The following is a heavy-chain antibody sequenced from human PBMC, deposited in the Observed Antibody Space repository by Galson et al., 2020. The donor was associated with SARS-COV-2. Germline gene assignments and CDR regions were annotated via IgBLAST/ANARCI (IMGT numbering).Heavy chain of an antibody. CDR1: GGSVSSGAFS. Sequence: PSETLSLTCAVSGGSVSSGAFSWSWFRQPPGKGLEWIGYIYDSANTYYNPSLKSRVSISVDRSKNQFSLNLSSVTAADTAVYYCARGQQTELLTPFDCWGQGTLVTVSS. CDR3: ARGQQTELLTPFDC. V-gene: IGHV4-30-2*01. D-gene: IGHD1-26*01. CDR2: IYDSANT. J-gene: IGHJ4*02.